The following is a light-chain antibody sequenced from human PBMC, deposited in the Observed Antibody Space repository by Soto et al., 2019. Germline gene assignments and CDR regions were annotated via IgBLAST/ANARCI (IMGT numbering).Light chain of an antibody. Sequence: EIVLTQSPATLSLSPGDRAALSCKASQSVHNYLAWYQQKHGQAPGLLIYGASTRAAGIPARFSGSGSGTDFTLPITSLEPEDFAVYYCQQRSNWPPITFGQETRLEIK. CDR1: QSVHNY. CDR2: GAS. V-gene: IGKV3-11*01. CDR3: QQRSNWPPIT. J-gene: IGKJ5*01.